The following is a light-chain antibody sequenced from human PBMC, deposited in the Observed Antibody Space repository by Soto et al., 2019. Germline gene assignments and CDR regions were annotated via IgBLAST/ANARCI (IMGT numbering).Light chain of an antibody. CDR3: QQRNTWPPIT. CDR2: DAS. CDR1: QSVRTY. V-gene: IGKV3-11*01. J-gene: IGKJ5*01. Sequence: EVGLTQSPVTLSLSTGERATLSCRASQSVRTYLAWYQVKPGQAPRLLIYDASRRASGVPARFSGSGSGTDFTLTISSLEPEDFALYYCQQRNTWPPITFGQGTRPEIK.